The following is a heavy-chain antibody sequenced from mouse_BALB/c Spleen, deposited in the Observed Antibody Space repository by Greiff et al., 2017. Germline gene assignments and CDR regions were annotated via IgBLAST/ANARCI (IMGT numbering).Heavy chain of an antibody. J-gene: IGHJ2*01. CDR3: ARYWDGYYFDY. Sequence: VQLQQSGPELVRPGVSVKISCKGSGYTFTDYAMHWVKQSHAKSLEWIGVISTYYGDASYNQKFKGKATMTVDKSSSTAYMELARLTSEDSAIYYCARYWDGYYFDYWGQGTTLTVSS. CDR1: GYTFTDYA. V-gene: IGHV1-67*01. D-gene: IGHD4-1*01. CDR2: ISTYYGDA.